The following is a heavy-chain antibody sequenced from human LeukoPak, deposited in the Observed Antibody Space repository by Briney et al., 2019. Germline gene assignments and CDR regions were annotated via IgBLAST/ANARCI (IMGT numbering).Heavy chain of an antibody. CDR2: IWYEGSNK. Sequence: GRSLRLSCAASGFTFSSYGMHWVRQAPGKGLGWVAVIWYEGSNKYYADSVKGRFTISRDNSKNTLYLQMNSLRAEDTAVYYCARDNRYMTTNYYYHYGMDVWGQGTTVTVSS. D-gene: IGHD1-14*01. J-gene: IGHJ6*02. V-gene: IGHV3-33*01. CDR1: GFTFSSYG. CDR3: ARDNRYMTTNYYYHYGMDV.